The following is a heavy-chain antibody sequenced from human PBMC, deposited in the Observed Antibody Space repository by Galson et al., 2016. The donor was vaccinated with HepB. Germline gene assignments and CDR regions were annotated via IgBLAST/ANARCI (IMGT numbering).Heavy chain of an antibody. CDR2: ISSDGSRK. D-gene: IGHD6-13*01. CDR1: GFSFSIYT. Sequence: SLRLSCAASGFSFSIYTMHWVRQAPGKGLEWVAVISSDGSRKYYADSVKGRFTISRDNSTNTLYLQMNSLQPGDTAVYYCAREAIYNSKWYWAPDYYYYAMDVWGQGTTVTVSS. J-gene: IGHJ6*02. CDR3: AREAIYNSKWYWAPDYYYYAMDV. V-gene: IGHV3-30*04.